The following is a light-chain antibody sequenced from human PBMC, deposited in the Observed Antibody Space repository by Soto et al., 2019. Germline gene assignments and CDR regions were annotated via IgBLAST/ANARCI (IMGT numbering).Light chain of an antibody. CDR3: QQFNTYPIT. J-gene: IGKJ5*01. CDR2: DVS. V-gene: IGKV1-13*02. Sequence: AIQLTQSPSSLSASVGDRVTITCRASQDIRGALAWYQQKPGKAPNLLIYDVSSLESGVPSRFSGSGSGTDFTLTISSLQPEDFATYYCQQFNTYPITFGQGTRLEIK. CDR1: QDIRGA.